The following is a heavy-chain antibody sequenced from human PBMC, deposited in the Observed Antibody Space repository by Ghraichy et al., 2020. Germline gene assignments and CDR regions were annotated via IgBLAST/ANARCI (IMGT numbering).Heavy chain of an antibody. V-gene: IGHV3-53*01. D-gene: IGHD3-3*01. CDR1: GFTVSSNY. J-gene: IGHJ6*02. Sequence: GESLNISCAASGFTVSSNYMSWVRQAPGKGLEWVSVIYSGGSTYYADSVKGRFTISRDNSKNTLYLQMNSLRAEDTAVYYCARGGGEDYDFWSGYYYYYGMDVWGQGTTVTVSS. CDR3: ARGGGEDYDFWSGYYYYYGMDV. CDR2: IYSGGST.